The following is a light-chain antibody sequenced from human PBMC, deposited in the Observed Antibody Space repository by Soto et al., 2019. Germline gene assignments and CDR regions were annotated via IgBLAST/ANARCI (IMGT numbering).Light chain of an antibody. CDR2: GNT. CDR3: QSYDSSQGVSYV. Sequence: QSALTQPPSVSGAPGQRVTISCTGCSSNIGAGCEVHWYQHLPGKAPKLLIYGNTNRPSGVPDRFSGSKSGTSASLAITGLQAEDEAEYYCQSYDSSQGVSYVFGGVTKLSVL. V-gene: IGLV1-40*01. CDR1: SSNIGAGCE. J-gene: IGLJ1*01.